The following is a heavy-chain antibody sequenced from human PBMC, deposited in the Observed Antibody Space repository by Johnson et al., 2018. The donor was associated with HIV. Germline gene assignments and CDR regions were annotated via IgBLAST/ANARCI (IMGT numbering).Heavy chain of an antibody. CDR1: GFTFSSYA. Sequence: VHLVESGGGLVQPGGSLRLSCAASGFTFSSYAMHWVRQAPGKGLEWVSYISSSGSTIYYADSVKGRFTISRDNAKNSLYLQMNSLRAEDTAVYYCAREPYYYDSSGYYHAFDIWGQGTMVTVSS. CDR2: ISSSGSTI. V-gene: IGHV3-48*04. J-gene: IGHJ3*02. CDR3: AREPYYYDSSGYYHAFDI. D-gene: IGHD3-22*01.